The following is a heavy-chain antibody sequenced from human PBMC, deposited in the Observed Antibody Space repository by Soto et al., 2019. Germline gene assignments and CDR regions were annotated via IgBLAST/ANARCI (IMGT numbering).Heavy chain of an antibody. CDR1: GGSISSYY. Sequence: SETLSLTCTVSGGSISSYYWSWIRQPPGKGLEWIGYIYYSGSTNYNPSLKSRVTISVDTSKNQFSLKLSSVTAADTAVYYCARDYYFDYWGQGTLVTVSS. CDR2: IYYSGST. V-gene: IGHV4-59*01. CDR3: ARDYYFDY. J-gene: IGHJ4*02.